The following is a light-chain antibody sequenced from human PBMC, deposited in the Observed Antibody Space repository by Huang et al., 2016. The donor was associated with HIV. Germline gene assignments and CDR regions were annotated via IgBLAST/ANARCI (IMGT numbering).Light chain of an antibody. J-gene: IGKJ2*01. CDR3: QHYNNWPPMYT. CDR2: SKS. Sequence: EVVMTQSPGTLSVSPGKRVTLPCKTSESLQNNLVWYQQKPGQAPRLLIYSKSTRATGVPARFSGGGSGTEHTLTISSLQSEDFGIYYCQHYNNWPPMYTFGQGTKLEI. V-gene: IGKV3-15*01. CDR1: ESLQNN.